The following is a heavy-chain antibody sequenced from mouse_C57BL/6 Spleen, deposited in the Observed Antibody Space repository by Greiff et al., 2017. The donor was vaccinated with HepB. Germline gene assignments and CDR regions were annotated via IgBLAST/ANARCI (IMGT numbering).Heavy chain of an antibody. CDR3: ARNDGYSHYYAMDY. D-gene: IGHD2-3*01. V-gene: IGHV1-52*01. Sequence: VQLQQPGAELVRPGSSVKLSCKASGYTFTSYWMHWVKQRPIQGLEWIGNIDPSDSETHYNQKFKDKATLTVDKSSSTAYMQLSSLTSEDSAVYYCARNDGYSHYYAMDYWGQGTSVTVSS. CDR2: IDPSDSET. J-gene: IGHJ4*01. CDR1: GYTFTSYW.